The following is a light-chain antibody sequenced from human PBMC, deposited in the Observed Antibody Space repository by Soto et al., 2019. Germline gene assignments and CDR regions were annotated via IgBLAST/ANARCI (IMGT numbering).Light chain of an antibody. Sequence: SGTLPAWGCGSPGQSITIASTGTISDVVSYNLVSWYQQHPGEAPKLMIYEGSKRPSGVSNRFSGSKSGNRASLTISGLQAEDDADYYCCSHAGSSTFEVYVFGTGTKVTVL. J-gene: IGLJ1*01. CDR2: EGS. CDR1: ISDVVSYNL. V-gene: IGLV2-23*03. CDR3: CSHAGSSTFEVYV.